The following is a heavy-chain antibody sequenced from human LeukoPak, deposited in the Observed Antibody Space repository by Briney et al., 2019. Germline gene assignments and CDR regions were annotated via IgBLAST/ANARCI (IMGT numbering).Heavy chain of an antibody. J-gene: IGHJ4*02. CDR3: ARDMGWLALDY. V-gene: IGHV3-7*01. D-gene: IGHD6-19*01. CDR2: IKEDGTEE. CDR1: GFTFSSSW. Sequence: GSLRLSCAASGFTFSSSWMAWVRQDPGKGLEWVANIKEDGTEEYYADSLKGRLTISRDNAKNSLNLQMDSLRVEDTAVYYCARDMGWLALDYWGQGILVTVSS.